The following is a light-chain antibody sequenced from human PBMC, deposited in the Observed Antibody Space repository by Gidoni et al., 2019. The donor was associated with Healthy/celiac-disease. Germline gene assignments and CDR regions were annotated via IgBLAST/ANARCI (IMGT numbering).Light chain of an antibody. CDR3: NSRDSSGNHVV. CDR1: SLRSYY. V-gene: IGLV3-19*01. CDR2: GKN. J-gene: IGLJ2*01. Sequence: SSELTQDPAVSVAFGQTVRITCQGDSLRSYYASWYQQKPGQAPVLVIYGKNNRPSGIPDRFSGSSSGNTASLTITGAQAEDEADYYRNSRDSSGNHVVFGGGTKLTVL.